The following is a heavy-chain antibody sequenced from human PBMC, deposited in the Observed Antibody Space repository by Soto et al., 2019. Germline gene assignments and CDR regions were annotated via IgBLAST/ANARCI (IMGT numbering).Heavy chain of an antibody. CDR3: ARDRQSSGWLDAFDI. CDR1: GFTVSSNY. J-gene: IGHJ3*02. Sequence: EVQLVESGGGLVQPGGSLRLSCAASGFTVSSNYMSWVRQAPGKRLEWVSVIFTGGSTYYADSVKGRFTISRHSSMNTVYPQMDSLRAEDTAVYYCARDRQSSGWLDAFDIWGQGTMVTVSS. V-gene: IGHV3-53*04. D-gene: IGHD6-19*01. CDR2: IFTGGST.